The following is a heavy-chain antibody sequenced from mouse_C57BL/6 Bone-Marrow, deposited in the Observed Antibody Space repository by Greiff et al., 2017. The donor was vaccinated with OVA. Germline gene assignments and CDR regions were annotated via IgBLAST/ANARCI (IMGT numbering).Heavy chain of an antibody. Sequence: EVQLVESGGGLVQPGGSLSLSCAASGFTFTDYYMSWVRQPPGKALEWLGFIRNKANGYTTEYSASVKGRFTISRDNSQSILYLQMNALRAEDSATYYCASSSTGTGAFDYWGQGTTLTVSS. CDR3: ASSSTGTGAFDY. J-gene: IGHJ2*01. CDR1: GFTFTDYY. D-gene: IGHD4-1*02. CDR2: IRNKANGYTT. V-gene: IGHV7-3*01.